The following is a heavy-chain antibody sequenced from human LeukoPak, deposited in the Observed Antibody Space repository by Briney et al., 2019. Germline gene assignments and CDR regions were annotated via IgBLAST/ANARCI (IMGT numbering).Heavy chain of an antibody. CDR2: IYPGDSDT. V-gene: IGHV5-51*01. J-gene: IGHJ6*03. Sequence: GEPLKISCKGSGYSFTSYWVGWVRQMPGKGLEWMGIIYPGDSDTRYSPSFQGQVTISADKSISTAYLQWSSLKASDTAMYYCARSARGKYYYYYMDVWGKGTTVTVSS. D-gene: IGHD3-10*01. CDR3: ARSARGKYYYYYMDV. CDR1: GYSFTSYW.